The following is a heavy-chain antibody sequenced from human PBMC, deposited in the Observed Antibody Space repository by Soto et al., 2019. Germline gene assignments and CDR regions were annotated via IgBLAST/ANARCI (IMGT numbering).Heavy chain of an antibody. V-gene: IGHV1-69*01. CDR1: GGTFSSYA. J-gene: IGHJ4*02. CDR2: TIPIFGTA. D-gene: IGHD5-18*01. Sequence: QVQLVQSGAEVKKPGSSVKVSCKASGGTFSSYAISWVRQAPGQGREWMGGTIPIFGTANYAQKFQGRVTITADESTSTAYMELSSLRSEDTPVYYCARGEGYSYETFLDYWGQGPLVTVSS. CDR3: ARGEGYSYETFLDY.